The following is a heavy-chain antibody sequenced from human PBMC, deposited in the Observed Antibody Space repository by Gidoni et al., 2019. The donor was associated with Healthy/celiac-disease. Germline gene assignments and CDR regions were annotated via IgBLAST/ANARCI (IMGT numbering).Heavy chain of an antibody. D-gene: IGHD3-22*01. CDR1: GGSISSSNW. V-gene: IGHV4-4*02. J-gene: IGHJ3*02. CDR3: ARGHYYEGSNI. Sequence: VQLQESGPGLVKPSGPLSLTCAVSGGSISSSNWWSGVRHPPGKGLEWMREIYHSGSTNYNPALKSRGTISVDKSKNQISLKLSSVTAADTAVYYCARGHYYEGSNIWGQGTMVTVSS. CDR2: IYHSGST.